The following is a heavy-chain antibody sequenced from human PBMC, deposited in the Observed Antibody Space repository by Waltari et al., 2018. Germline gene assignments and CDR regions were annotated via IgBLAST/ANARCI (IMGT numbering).Heavy chain of an antibody. Sequence: EVQLVESGGGLVQPGGSLRLSCAASGFTFSSYPLSWVRQAPGKGLEWVSAMSGSGGSTYYADSVKGRFTISRDNSKNTLYLQMNSLRAEDTAVYYCAKRLAYYDSSGYYHYWGQGTLVTVSS. V-gene: IGHV3-23*04. CDR1: GFTFSSYP. D-gene: IGHD3-22*01. CDR3: AKRLAYYDSSGYYHY. J-gene: IGHJ4*02. CDR2: MSGSGGST.